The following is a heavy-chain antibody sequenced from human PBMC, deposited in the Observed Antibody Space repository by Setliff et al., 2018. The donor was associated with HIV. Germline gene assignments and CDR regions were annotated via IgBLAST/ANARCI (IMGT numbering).Heavy chain of an antibody. J-gene: IGHJ5*02. V-gene: IGHV3-53*01. CDR2: IYPVPNT. Sequence: PGGSLRLSCAVSGFAVESTHMSWVRQVPGKGLEWLSVIYPVPNTHYADSVKGRFTIFRDRRKNTLFLQMNNVRVNDTAIYYCARGDFDLWGQGALVTVS. CDR3: ARGDFDL. CDR1: GFAVESTH. D-gene: IGHD2-21*01.